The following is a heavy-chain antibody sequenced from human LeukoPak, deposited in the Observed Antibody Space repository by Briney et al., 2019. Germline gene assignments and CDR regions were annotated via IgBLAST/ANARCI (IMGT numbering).Heavy chain of an antibody. CDR1: GGSFSGYY. CDR2: INDSGNT. V-gene: IGHV4-34*01. D-gene: IGHD4-17*01. Sequence: SETLSLTCAVYGGSFSGYYWNWIRQPPGKGLEWIGEINDSGNTNYNPSLKSRVTISVDTSKNQFSLKLRSVTAADTAVYYCARGRSFMNTAIRGRWLDPWGQGTLVTVSS. CDR3: ARGRSFMNTAIRGRWLDP. J-gene: IGHJ5*02.